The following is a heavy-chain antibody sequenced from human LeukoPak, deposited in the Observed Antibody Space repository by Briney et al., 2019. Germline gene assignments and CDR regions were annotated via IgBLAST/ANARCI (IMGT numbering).Heavy chain of an antibody. V-gene: IGHV4-30-4*01. Sequence: SETLSLTCTVSGGSISSGDYYWSWIRQPPGKGLEWIGYIYYSGSTYYNPSLKSRFTISVDTSKNQFSLKLSSVTAADTAVYYCARGIGAAAGTWFWFDPWGQGTLVTVSS. CDR3: ARGIGAAAGTWFWFDP. D-gene: IGHD6-13*01. J-gene: IGHJ5*02. CDR2: IYYSGST. CDR1: GGSISSGDYY.